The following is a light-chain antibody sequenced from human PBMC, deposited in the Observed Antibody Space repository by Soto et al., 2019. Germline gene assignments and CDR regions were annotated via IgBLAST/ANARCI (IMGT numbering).Light chain of an antibody. CDR1: QTISSSS. Sequence: EIVLTQSSGTLSLSPGERATLSCRASQTISSSSLAWYQQKGGQAPRLLIYGASSRATGIPDRFSGSGSGTDFTLTISRLEPDDFAVYYCQQYGSSSTFGQGTRLENK. J-gene: IGKJ5*01. CDR2: GAS. V-gene: IGKV3-20*01. CDR3: QQYGSSST.